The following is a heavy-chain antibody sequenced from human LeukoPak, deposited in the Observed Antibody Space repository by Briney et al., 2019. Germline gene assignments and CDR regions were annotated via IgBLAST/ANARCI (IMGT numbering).Heavy chain of an antibody. D-gene: IGHD2-15*01. CDR1: GGPKWRISSC. CDR2: IYYSGST. Sequence: PSETQSLTCTLSGGPKWRISSCGGWIRQPPGKGLEWIGSIYYSGSTYYSPSLKSRVTISVDTSNNPFSLKLSSMTAADTAVYYCARVIAGQPWYSCWGQGTLVTVSS. J-gene: IGHJ4*02. V-gene: IGHV4-39*01. CDR3: ARVIAGQPWYSC.